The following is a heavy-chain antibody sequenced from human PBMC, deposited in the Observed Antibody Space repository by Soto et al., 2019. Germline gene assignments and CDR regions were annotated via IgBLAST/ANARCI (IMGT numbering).Heavy chain of an antibody. V-gene: IGHV3-23*01. D-gene: IGHD3-10*01. J-gene: IGHJ4*02. CDR2: ITGNGASK. CDR3: ATSHGGQ. CDR1: GFTFSNSD. Sequence: GGSLRLSCVASGFTFSNSDLAWVRQTAGEGLKYVSVITGNGASKNYADSVKGRFIISRDNSKNTLYLQMNSLRAEDTAIYYCATSHGGQWGQGALVTVSS.